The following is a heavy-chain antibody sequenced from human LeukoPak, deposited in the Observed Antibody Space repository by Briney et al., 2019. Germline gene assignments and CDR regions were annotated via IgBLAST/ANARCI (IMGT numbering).Heavy chain of an antibody. J-gene: IGHJ4*02. V-gene: IGHV3-33*01. Sequence: GKSLRLSCATSGFTFSGYGMHWVRQAPGKGLEWVTVIWSDGSNKYYADSVKGRFTVSRDNSKNTLYLQMNSLRAEDTAVYYCARGYYAGRGHHFEYWGQGTLVTVSS. CDR3: ARGYYAGRGHHFEY. CDR2: IWSDGSNK. D-gene: IGHD3-22*01. CDR1: GFTFSGYG.